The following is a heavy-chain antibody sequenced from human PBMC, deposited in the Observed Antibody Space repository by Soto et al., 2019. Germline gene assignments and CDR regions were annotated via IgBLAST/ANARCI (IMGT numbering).Heavy chain of an antibody. Sequence: SETLSLTCTVSGVSFSRDLWSWIRQPPGKGLEWIGYIHYSGSTSYNPSLKSRVAISVDTSKNQFSLKLSSVTAADTAVYYCAKQSRPPGILTGYYLGFDNWGQGTMVTVS. D-gene: IGHD3-9*01. CDR3: AKQSRPPGILTGYYLGFDN. J-gene: IGHJ3*02. V-gene: IGHV4-59*08. CDR1: GVSFSRDL. CDR2: IHYSGST.